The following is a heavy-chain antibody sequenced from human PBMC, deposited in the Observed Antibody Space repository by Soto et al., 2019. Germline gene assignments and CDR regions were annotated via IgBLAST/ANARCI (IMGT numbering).Heavy chain of an antibody. V-gene: IGHV3-23*01. J-gene: IGHJ4*02. Sequence: GGSLRLSCAASGFTFSSYAMSWVRQAPGKGLEWVSAISGSGGSTYYADSVKGRFTISRDNSKNTLYLQMNSLRAEDTAVYYCATTYYGSGSYYQPPDYWGQGTLVTVSS. CDR3: ATTYYGSGSYYQPPDY. CDR2: ISGSGGST. CDR1: GFTFSSYA. D-gene: IGHD3-10*01.